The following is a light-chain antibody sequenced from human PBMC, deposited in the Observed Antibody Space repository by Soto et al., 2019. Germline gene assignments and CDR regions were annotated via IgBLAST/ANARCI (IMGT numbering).Light chain of an antibody. J-gene: IGKJ5*01. CDR1: QNVDNW. CDR2: DAS. CDR3: QRYNSTSRT. V-gene: IGKV1-5*01. Sequence: DIQMTQSPSTLSVSVGDRVTITCRASQNVDNWVAWYQQRPGKAPKFLIYDASKLESGVPSRFSGRGSGTEFTLTVSSLQPDDFATYYCQRYNSTSRTFGQGTRLE.